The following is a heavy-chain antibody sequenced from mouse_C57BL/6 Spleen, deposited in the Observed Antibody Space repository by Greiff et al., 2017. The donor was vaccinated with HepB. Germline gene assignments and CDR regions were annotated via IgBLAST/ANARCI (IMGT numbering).Heavy chain of an antibody. J-gene: IGHJ3*01. Sequence: EVKLMESGPGLVKPSQSLSLTCSVTGYSITSGYYWNWIRQFPGNKLEWMGYISYDGSNNYNPSLKNRISITRDTSKNQFFLKLNSLTTEDTATYYCARGRGYGSSAWFAYWGQGTLVTVSA. CDR2: ISYDGSN. CDR1: GYSITSGYY. V-gene: IGHV3-6*01. D-gene: IGHD1-1*01. CDR3: ARGRGYGSSAWFAY.